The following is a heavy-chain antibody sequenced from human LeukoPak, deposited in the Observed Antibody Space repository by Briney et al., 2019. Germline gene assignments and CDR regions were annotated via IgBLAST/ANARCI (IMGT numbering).Heavy chain of an antibody. Sequence: GGSLRLSCAASGFIFDNYAMHRVRQAPGKGLELVSLITWDGGRTFYADTVKGRFTISRDKSRISLYLQMNSLRTEDTAVYYCVKGDYYHYSGYNNADAGFGYWGQGTLVTVSS. CDR2: ITWDGGRT. J-gene: IGHJ4*02. D-gene: IGHD3-22*01. CDR1: GFIFDNYA. V-gene: IGHV3-43D*03. CDR3: VKGDYYHYSGYNNADAGFGY.